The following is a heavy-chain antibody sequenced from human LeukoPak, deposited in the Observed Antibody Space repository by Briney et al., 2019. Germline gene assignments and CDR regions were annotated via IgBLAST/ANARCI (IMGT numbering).Heavy chain of an antibody. D-gene: IGHD3-22*01. V-gene: IGHV3-20*04. CDR1: GFTFDDYA. CDR2: INWNGGNT. CDR3: ASLYYYDSSAYSPEDY. Sequence: PGGSLRLSCAASGFTFDDYAMHWVRQAPGKGLEWVSGINWNGGNTDYADSVKGRFTISRDNAKNSLYLLMNSLRAEDTAFYYCASLYYYDSSAYSPEDYWGQGTLVTVSS. J-gene: IGHJ4*02.